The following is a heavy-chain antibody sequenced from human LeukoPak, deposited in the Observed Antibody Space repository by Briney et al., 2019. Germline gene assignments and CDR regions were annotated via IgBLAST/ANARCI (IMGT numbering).Heavy chain of an antibody. V-gene: IGHV1-3*04. CDR1: GYTFTSNA. D-gene: IGHD6-13*01. Sequence: VASVKVSYKASGYTFTSNAMHWVRQAPGQRPEWMGWINTGNGNTKYSQKFQGRVTISRDTSANTAYMEVSSLRSEDTAVYYCARGAAEGLDRWGQGTLVTVSS. CDR3: ARGAAEGLDR. J-gene: IGHJ5*02. CDR2: INTGNGNT.